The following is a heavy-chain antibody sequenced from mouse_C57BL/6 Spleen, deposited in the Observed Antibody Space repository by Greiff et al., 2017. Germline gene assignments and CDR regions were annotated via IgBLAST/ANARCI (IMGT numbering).Heavy chain of an antibody. CDR3: ASCSLGC. Sequence: EVKVVESGGGLVKPGGSLKLSCAASGFTFSDYGMHWVRQAPEKGLEWVAYISSGSSTIYYADTVKGRFTISRDNVNSTLFLQMTSLSSEYTAMYCCASCSLGCWGHGTTLSASS. CDR2: ISSGSSTI. D-gene: IGHD6-1*01. CDR1: GFTFSDYG. V-gene: IGHV5-17*01. J-gene: IGHJ2*01.